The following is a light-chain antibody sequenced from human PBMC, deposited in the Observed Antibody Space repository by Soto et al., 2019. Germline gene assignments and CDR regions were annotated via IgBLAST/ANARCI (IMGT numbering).Light chain of an antibody. CDR1: NSNIGAGYD. Sequence: QSVLTQPPSVSGAPGQRVTISCTGSNSNIGAGYDVHWYQQLPGIAPKLLIYSNNQRPSGVPDRFSASKSGSSASLAISGLRSEDEADYYCAAWDDSLNMVFGGGTKVTVL. CDR2: SNN. J-gene: IGLJ2*01. V-gene: IGLV1-47*02. CDR3: AAWDDSLNMV.